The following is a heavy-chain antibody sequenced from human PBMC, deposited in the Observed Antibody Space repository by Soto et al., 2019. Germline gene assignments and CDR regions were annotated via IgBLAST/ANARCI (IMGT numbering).Heavy chain of an antibody. CDR2: TYYTGLT. CDR3: ARHAWFGEFDP. Sequence: QLQLQESGPGLVKPSETLSLTCTVSGGSISSGSHYWGWIRQSPGKGLEWMGSTYYTGLTSYNPSPKGGGTISSKTSKNQFYLKLPAVSAADTALFFCARHAWFGEFDPWGQGTLVTVSS. CDR1: GGSISSGSHY. J-gene: IGHJ5*02. V-gene: IGHV4-39*01. D-gene: IGHD3-10*01.